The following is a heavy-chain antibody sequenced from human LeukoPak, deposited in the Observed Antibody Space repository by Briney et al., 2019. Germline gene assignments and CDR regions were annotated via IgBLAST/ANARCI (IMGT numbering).Heavy chain of an antibody. Sequence: ASVKVSFTASVYTFTDYYMHWVRQAPGQGLEWMGWINPNSGTNYAQKFQGRVTMTRDTSISTAYMELTRLTSDDTAVYYCARYPDSGSGWPGWDYWGQGTLVTVSS. V-gene: IGHV1-2*02. J-gene: IGHJ4*02. CDR2: INPNSGT. CDR3: ARYPDSGSGWPGWDY. CDR1: VYTFTDYY. D-gene: IGHD6-19*01.